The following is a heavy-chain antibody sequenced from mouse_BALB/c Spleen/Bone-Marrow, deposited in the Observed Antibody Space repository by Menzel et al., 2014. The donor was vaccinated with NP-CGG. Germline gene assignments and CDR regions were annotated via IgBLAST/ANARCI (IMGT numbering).Heavy chain of an antibody. J-gene: IGHJ4*01. CDR1: GFNIKDTY. V-gene: IGHV14-3*02. CDR2: IDPANGNT. D-gene: IGHD2-4*01. Sequence: EVKLVESGAELVKPGASVKLSCTASGFNIKDTYMHWVKQRPEQGLEWIGGIDPANGNTKYDPKFQGKATITADTSSNTAYLQLSSLTSEDTAVYYCAKGYYDYVYAMDYWGQGTSVTVSS. CDR3: AKGYYDYVYAMDY.